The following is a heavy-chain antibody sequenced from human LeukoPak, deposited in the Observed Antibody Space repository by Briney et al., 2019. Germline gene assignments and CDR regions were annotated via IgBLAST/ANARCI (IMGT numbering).Heavy chain of an antibody. D-gene: IGHD2-2*01. CDR2: FDPEDGET. V-gene: IGHV1-24*01. CDR3: ATSPPASDWFDP. CDR1: GYTLTELS. J-gene: IGHJ5*02. Sequence: ASVKVSCKVSGYTLTELSMHWVRQAPGKGLEWMGGFDPEDGETIYAQKFQGRVTMTEDTSTDTAYMELSSLRSEDTAVYYCATSPPASDWFDPWGQGTLATVSS.